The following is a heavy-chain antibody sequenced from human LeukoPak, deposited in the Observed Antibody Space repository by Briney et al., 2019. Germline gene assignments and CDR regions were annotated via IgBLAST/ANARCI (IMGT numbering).Heavy chain of an antibody. Sequence: SETLSLTCTVSGCSISSSSYYWGWIRQPPGKGLEWIASIYYSGSTYYNPSLKSPVTISVDTSKNQFTLKLSSVTAADTAVYYCARIIVGANTSLDYWGQGTLVTVSS. D-gene: IGHD1-26*01. CDR2: IYYSGST. CDR3: ARIIVGANTSLDY. V-gene: IGHV4-39*01. J-gene: IGHJ4*02. CDR1: GCSISSSSYY.